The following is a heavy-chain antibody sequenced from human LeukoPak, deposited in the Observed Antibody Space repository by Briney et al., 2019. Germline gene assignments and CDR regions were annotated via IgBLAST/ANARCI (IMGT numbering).Heavy chain of an antibody. CDR2: ISAYNGNT. Sequence: ASVKVSCTASGYTFTSYGISWVRQAPGQGLEWMGWISAYNGNTNYAQKLQGRVTMTTDTSTSTAYMELRSLRSDDTAVYYCARAPPYYSSGWYYYYYGMDVWGQGTTVTVSS. CDR3: ARAPPYYSSGWYYYYYGMDV. CDR1: GYTFTSYG. D-gene: IGHD6-19*01. V-gene: IGHV1-18*01. J-gene: IGHJ6*02.